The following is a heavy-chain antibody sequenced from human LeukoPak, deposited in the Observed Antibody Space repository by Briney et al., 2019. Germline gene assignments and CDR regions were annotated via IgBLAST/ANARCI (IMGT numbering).Heavy chain of an antibody. CDR1: GFAFSSYS. CDR2: ISSSSSTI. V-gene: IGHV3-48*01. CDR3: ARIAAPRDDYYGMDV. Sequence: GGSLRLSCAASGFAFSSYSMNWVRQAPGKGLEWVSYISSSSSTIYYADSVKGRSTISRDNAKNSLYLQMNSLRAEDTAVYYCARIAAPRDDYYGMDVWGQGTTVTVSS. J-gene: IGHJ6*02. D-gene: IGHD6-6*01.